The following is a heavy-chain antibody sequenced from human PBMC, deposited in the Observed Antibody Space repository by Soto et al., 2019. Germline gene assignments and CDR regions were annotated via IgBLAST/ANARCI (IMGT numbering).Heavy chain of an antibody. CDR1: GWSFSGYY. CDR3: ARGGYCSGGSCYPTPFWFDP. Sequence: SETLSLTCAFYGWSFSGYYWSLIRQPPGKGLEWIGEINHSGSTNYNPSLKSRVTISVDTSKNQFSLKLSSVTAADTAVYYCARGGYCSGGSCYPTPFWFDPWGQGTLVTVSS. J-gene: IGHJ5*02. V-gene: IGHV4-34*01. D-gene: IGHD2-15*01. CDR2: INHSGST.